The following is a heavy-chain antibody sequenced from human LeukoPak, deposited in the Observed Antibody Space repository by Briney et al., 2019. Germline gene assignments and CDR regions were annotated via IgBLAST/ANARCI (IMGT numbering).Heavy chain of an antibody. CDR1: GGSISSYY. D-gene: IGHD6-25*01. CDR2: IHYTGGT. J-gene: IGHJ4*02. V-gene: IGHV4-59*12. CDR3: ARIAAGGH. Sequence: SETLSLTCTVSGGSISSYYWSWIRQSPGKGPEWIGQIHYTGGTSYNPSLKSRLTVSLDTSKNQFSLKLSSVTAADTAVYYCARIAAGGHWGQGTLVTVSS.